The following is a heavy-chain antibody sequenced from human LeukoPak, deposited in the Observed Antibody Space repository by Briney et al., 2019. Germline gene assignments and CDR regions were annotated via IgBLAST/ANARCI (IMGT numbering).Heavy chain of an antibody. CDR3: ARGFYYDSSGYYPIFDY. CDR2: INHSGST. Sequence: SETLSLTCAVYGGSFSGYYWSWIRQPPGKGLEWIGEINHSGSTNYNPSLKRRVTISVDTSKNQFSLRLSSVTAADTAVYYRARGFYYDSSGYYPIFDYWGQGTLVTVSS. CDR1: GGSFSGYY. V-gene: IGHV4-34*01. D-gene: IGHD3-22*01. J-gene: IGHJ4*02.